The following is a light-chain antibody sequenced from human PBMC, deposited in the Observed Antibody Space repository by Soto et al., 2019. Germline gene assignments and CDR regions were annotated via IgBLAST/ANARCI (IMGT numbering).Light chain of an antibody. V-gene: IGLV1-51*01. CDR3: GTWDSSLSAGV. CDR1: SSNIGNNY. J-gene: IGLJ3*02. Sequence: QSVLTQPPSVSAAPGQRVTISCSGSSSNIGNNYVSWYQQLPGTAPKLLIYDSNKRRSGIPDRFSGSKSGTSATLGITGLQTGDEAEYYCGTWDSSLSAGVFGGGTQLTVL. CDR2: DSN.